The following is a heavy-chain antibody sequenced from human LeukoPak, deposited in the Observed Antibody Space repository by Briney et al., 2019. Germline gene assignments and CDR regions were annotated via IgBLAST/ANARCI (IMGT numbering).Heavy chain of an antibody. J-gene: IGHJ3*02. Sequence: SQTLSLTCAVPGGSISSGGYSWSWIRQPPGKGLEWIGYIYHSGSTYYNPSLKSRVTISVDRSKNQFSLKLSSVTAADTAVYYCARVDTAMVYAFDIWGQGTMVTVSS. CDR3: ARVDTAMVYAFDI. V-gene: IGHV4-30-2*01. CDR1: GGSISSGGYS. D-gene: IGHD5-18*01. CDR2: IYHSGST.